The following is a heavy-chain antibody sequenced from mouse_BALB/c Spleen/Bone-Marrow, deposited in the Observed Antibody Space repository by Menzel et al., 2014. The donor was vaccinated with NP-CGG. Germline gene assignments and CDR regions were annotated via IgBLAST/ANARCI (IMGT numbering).Heavy chain of an antibody. CDR3: ARTIMHGVRGTWFAY. Sequence: VQLQQSGPELVKPGASVKVSCKASGYAFTNYNMYWVKQSHGKSLEWIGYIDPYNGGTSYNQKFKGKATLAVDKSSSTAYMHLNSLTSEDSAVYCCARTIMHGVRGTWFAYWGQGTLVTVSA. CDR2: IDPYNGGT. J-gene: IGHJ3*01. CDR1: GYAFTNYN. V-gene: IGHV1S135*01. D-gene: IGHD2-14*01.